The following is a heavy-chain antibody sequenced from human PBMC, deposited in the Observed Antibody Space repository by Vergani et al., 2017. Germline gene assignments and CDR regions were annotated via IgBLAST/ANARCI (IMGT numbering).Heavy chain of an antibody. Sequence: EVQLVESGGGLVQPGGSLRLSCAASGFTFSSYEMNWVRQAPGKGLEWVSYISSSGSTIYYADSVKGRFTISRDNAKNSLYLQMNSLRAEDTAVYYCARERAASSSWHYYYGMDVWGQGTTVTVSS. V-gene: IGHV3-48*03. CDR2: ISSSGSTI. D-gene: IGHD6-13*01. J-gene: IGHJ6*02. CDR3: ARERAASSSWHYYYGMDV. CDR1: GFTFSSYE.